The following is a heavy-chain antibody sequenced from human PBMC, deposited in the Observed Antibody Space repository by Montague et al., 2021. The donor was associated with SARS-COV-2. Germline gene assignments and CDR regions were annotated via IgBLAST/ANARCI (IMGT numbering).Heavy chain of an antibody. Sequence: TLSLTCTVSGGSISSGGYYWSWIRQHPGKGLEWIGYIYYSGSTYYNPPLKSRVTISVDTSKNQFSLKLSSVTAADTAVYYCARARITMIVVVNAFDIWGQGTMVTVSS. CDR3: ARARITMIVVVNAFDI. V-gene: IGHV4-31*03. J-gene: IGHJ3*02. CDR1: GGSISSGGYY. CDR2: IYYSGST. D-gene: IGHD3-22*01.